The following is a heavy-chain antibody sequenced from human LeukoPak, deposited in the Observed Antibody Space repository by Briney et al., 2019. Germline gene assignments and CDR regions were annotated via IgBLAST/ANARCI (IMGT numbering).Heavy chain of an antibody. Sequence: SETLSLTCAVYGGSFSGCYWSWIRQPPGKGLEWIGEINHSGSTNYNPSLKSRVTISVDTSKNQFSLKLSSVTAADTAVYYCARHLVMVRGVRRSIDYWGQGTLVTVSS. CDR1: GGSFSGCY. J-gene: IGHJ4*02. V-gene: IGHV4-34*01. CDR2: INHSGST. D-gene: IGHD3-10*01. CDR3: ARHLVMVRGVRRSIDY.